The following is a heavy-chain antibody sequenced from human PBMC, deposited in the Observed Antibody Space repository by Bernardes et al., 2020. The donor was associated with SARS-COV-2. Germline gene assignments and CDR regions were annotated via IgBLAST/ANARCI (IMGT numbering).Heavy chain of an antibody. D-gene: IGHD2-21*01. Sequence: ASVKVSCEASGYTFTTYGISWVRQAAGHGLEWMGWISAYNGNTNYAQKLQDRVTMTTDTSTSTAYMELRSLRSDDTAVYYCARVGCGGDCYPNPRPYYYYGMDVWGQGTTVTVSS. V-gene: IGHV1-18*01. J-gene: IGHJ6*02. CDR3: ARVGCGGDCYPNPRPYYYYGMDV. CDR1: GYTFTTYG. CDR2: ISAYNGNT.